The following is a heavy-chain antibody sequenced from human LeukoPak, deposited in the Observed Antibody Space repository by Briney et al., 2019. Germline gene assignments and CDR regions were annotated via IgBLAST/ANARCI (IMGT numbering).Heavy chain of an antibody. CDR3: AGSSSSLDFDY. V-gene: IGHV1-18*01. D-gene: IGHD6-6*01. J-gene: IGHJ4*02. Sequence: ASVKVSCKASGYTFTSYGISWVRQAPGQGLEWMGWINAYNGNTNYAQKLQGRVTMTTDTSTSTAYMELRSLRSDDTAVYYCAGSSSSLDFDYWGQGTLVTVSS. CDR2: INAYNGNT. CDR1: GYTFTSYG.